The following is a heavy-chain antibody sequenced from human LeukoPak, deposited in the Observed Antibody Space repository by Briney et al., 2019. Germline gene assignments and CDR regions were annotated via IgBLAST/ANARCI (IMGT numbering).Heavy chain of an antibody. J-gene: IGHJ4*02. CDR2: IYSGGST. Sequence: GGSLRLSCAASGFTVSNNYMNWVRQAPGKGLEWVSVIYSGGSTYYADSVKGRFTISRHNSNNTLYLQMNSLRDEDTAVYYCARETKYGGYSYGFLDYWGQGTPVTVSS. D-gene: IGHD5-18*01. CDR1: GFTVSNNY. V-gene: IGHV3-53*04. CDR3: ARETKYGGYSYGFLDY.